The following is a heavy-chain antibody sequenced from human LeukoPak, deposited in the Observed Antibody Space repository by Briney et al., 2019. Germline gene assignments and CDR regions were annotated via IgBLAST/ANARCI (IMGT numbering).Heavy chain of an antibody. Sequence: GESLKISCKGSGYRFTSYWIGWVRQMPGKGLEWMGIIYPSDSDTRYSPSFQGQVTISADKSISTAYLQWSSLKASDTAMYYCARLTSSGWYKSGIDYWGQGTLVTVSS. CDR2: IYPSDSDT. CDR3: ARLTSSGWYKSGIDY. D-gene: IGHD6-19*01. CDR1: GYRFTSYW. J-gene: IGHJ4*02. V-gene: IGHV5-51*01.